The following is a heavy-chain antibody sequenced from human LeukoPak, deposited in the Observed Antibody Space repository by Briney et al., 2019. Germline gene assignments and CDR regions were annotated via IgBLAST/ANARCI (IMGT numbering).Heavy chain of an antibody. Sequence: PSETLSLTCTVSGGSISSGGYYWSWIRQHPGKGLEWIGYIYYSGSTYYNPSLKSRVTISVDTSKNQFSLKLSSVTAADTAVYYCVRDFYDSSSYDGFDIWGQGTMVTVSS. V-gene: IGHV4-31*03. CDR2: IYYSGST. J-gene: IGHJ3*02. D-gene: IGHD3-22*01. CDR3: VRDFYDSSSYDGFDI. CDR1: GGSISSGGYY.